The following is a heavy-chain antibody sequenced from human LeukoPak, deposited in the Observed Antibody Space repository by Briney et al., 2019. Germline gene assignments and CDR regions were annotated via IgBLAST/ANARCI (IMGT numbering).Heavy chain of an antibody. D-gene: IGHD6-19*01. CDR1: GGSISSSSYY. CDR2: IYYSGST. V-gene: IGHV4-39*01. Sequence: PSETLSLTCTVSGGSISSSSYYWGWIRQPPGKGLEWIGSIYYSGSTYYNPSLKSRVTISIDTSKNQFSLRLISVTAADTAVYYCARLSRGSLDYWGQGTLVTVSS. J-gene: IGHJ4*02. CDR3: ARLSRGSLDY.